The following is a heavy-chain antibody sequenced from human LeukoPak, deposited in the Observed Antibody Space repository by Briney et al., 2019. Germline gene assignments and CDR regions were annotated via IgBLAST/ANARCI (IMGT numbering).Heavy chain of an antibody. J-gene: IGHJ5*02. D-gene: IGHD2-2*01. CDR1: GGSSSSSRYY. CDR3: ARHPYQLLWLSWFDP. V-gene: IGHV4-39*01. Sequence: PSETLSLACTVSGGSSSSSRYYWGWIRQPPGKGLEWIGSIYYSGSTYYNPSLKSRVTISVDTSKNQFSLKLSSVTAADTAVYYCARHPYQLLWLSWFDPWGQGTLVTVSS. CDR2: IYYSGST.